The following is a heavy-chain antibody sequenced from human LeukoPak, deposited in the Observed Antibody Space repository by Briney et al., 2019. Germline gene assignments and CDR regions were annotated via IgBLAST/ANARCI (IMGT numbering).Heavy chain of an antibody. CDR2: NNGDGSTT. V-gene: IGHV3-74*01. J-gene: IGHJ4*02. CDR3: ARGRGVNYYFDY. Sequence: GGSLRLSCAASGFTFSSYGMYWVRQAPGKGLMYISRNNGDGSTTNYADVVKGRFTMSRDNVKNTLYLQMNSLRAEDTAVYYCARGRGVNYYFDYWGQGTLVTVSS. CDR1: GFTFSSYG. D-gene: IGHD2-8*01.